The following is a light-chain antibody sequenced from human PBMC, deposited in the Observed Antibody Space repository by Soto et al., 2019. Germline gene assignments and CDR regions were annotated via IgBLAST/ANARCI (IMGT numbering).Light chain of an antibody. J-gene: IGKJ2*01. V-gene: IGKV3-15*01. CDR1: QSVSSK. CDR3: QQYYDWPYT. CDR2: GAS. Sequence: EVVLTQSPATLSVSPGERATLSCRASQSVSSKLAWFQQKPGQAPRLLIYGASARATDIPARFSGSGSGTDFTLTISSLQSEDFAVYYCQQYYDWPYTCGQGTELEIK.